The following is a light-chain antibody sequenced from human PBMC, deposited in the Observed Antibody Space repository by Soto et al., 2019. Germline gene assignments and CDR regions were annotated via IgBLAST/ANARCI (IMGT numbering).Light chain of an antibody. J-gene: IGLJ1*01. V-gene: IGLV1-40*01. Sequence: QSVLTQPPSVSEAPGQRGTISCTGSSSNIGAGYEAHWYQQVPGTAPKLLIYENNNRPSGVPDRFSGSKSGTSASLAITGLQAEDEAEYYCQSYDSSLSGDVFGTGTKFTVL. CDR1: SSNIGAGYE. CDR2: ENN. CDR3: QSYDSSLSGDV.